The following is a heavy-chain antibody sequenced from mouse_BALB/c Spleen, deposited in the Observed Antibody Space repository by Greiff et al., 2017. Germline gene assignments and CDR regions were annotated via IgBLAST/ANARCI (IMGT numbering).Heavy chain of an antibody. Sequence: VQLQPSGAELVKPGASVKISCKASGYTFTDYNMDWVKQSHGKSLEWIADINPNYDSTSYNQKFKGKSTLTVDKSSSTAYMELRRLTSEDTAVYNSADGYYWLDDGGQGTVVTVS. CDR2: INPNYDST. V-gene: IGHV1-18*01. J-gene: IGHJ3*01. CDR1: GYTFTDYN. D-gene: IGHD2-3*01. CDR3: ADGYYWLDD.